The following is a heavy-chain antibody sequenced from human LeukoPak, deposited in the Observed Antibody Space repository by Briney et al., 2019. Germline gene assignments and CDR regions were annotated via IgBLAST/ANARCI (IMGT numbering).Heavy chain of an antibody. Sequence: GASAKVSCKASGYTFTGYYMHWVRQTPGQGLEWMGWINPNSGGTNYAQKFQGRVTMTRGTSISTAYMELSRLRSDDTAVYYCARDSIAAAGTDPFYYYYYGMDVWGQGTTVTVSS. CDR3: ARDSIAAAGTDPFYYYYYGMDV. CDR2: INPNSGGT. CDR1: GYTFTGYY. V-gene: IGHV1-2*02. D-gene: IGHD6-13*01. J-gene: IGHJ6*02.